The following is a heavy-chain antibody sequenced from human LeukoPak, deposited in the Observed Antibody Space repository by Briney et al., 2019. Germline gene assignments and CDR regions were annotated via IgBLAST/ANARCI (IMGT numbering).Heavy chain of an antibody. Sequence: SVKVSCKASGGTFSSYAISWVRQAPGQGLEWMGGIIPIFGTANYAQKFQGRVTITADESTSTAYMELSSLRSEDTAVYYCAREPNYQYYFHYWGQGTLVTVSS. J-gene: IGHJ4*02. V-gene: IGHV1-69*01. CDR1: GGTFSSYA. CDR3: AREPNYQYYFHY. CDR2: IIPIFGTA. D-gene: IGHD1-7*01.